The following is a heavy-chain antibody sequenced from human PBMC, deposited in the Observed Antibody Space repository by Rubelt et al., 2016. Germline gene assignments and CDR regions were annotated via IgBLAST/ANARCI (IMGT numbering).Heavy chain of an antibody. V-gene: IGHV4-34*02. D-gene: IGHD6-13*01. CDR3: ARGPATAYGNLDY. J-gene: IGHJ4*02. Sequence: QVQLQQWGEGLLKPSETLSLTCVVSGGSFSGYSWSWVRQPPEKGLEWIGDVNHAAVTVYSPSLKSRVTISLDTSKNHLSLRLDSVTAADTAVYYCARGPATAYGNLDYWGQGTLVTVSS. CDR1: GGSFSGYS. CDR2: VNHAAVT.